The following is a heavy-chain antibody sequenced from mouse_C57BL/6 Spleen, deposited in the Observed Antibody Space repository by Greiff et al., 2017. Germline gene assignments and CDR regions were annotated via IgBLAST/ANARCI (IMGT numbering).Heavy chain of an antibody. CDR3: ARSAAGGYYGDY. CDR1: GYAFSSYW. CDR2: IYPGDGDT. J-gene: IGHJ2*01. V-gene: IGHV1-80*01. Sequence: QVQLQQSGAELVKPGASVKISCKASGYAFSSYWMNWVKQRPGKGLEWIGQIYPGDGDTNYNGKFKGKATLTADTSSSTAYMQLSSLTSEDSAVXFCARSAAGGYYGDYWGQGTTLTVSS.